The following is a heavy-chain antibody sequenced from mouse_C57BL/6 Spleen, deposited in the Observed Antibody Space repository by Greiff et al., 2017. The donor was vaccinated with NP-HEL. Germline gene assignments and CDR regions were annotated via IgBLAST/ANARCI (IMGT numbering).Heavy chain of an antibody. J-gene: IGHJ2*01. CDR1: GYSFTGYY. CDR3: ARLGVGYFDY. V-gene: IGHV1-42*01. CDR2: INPSTGGT. Sequence: VQLKESGPELVKPGASVKISCKASGYSFTGYYMNWVKQSPEKSLEWIGEINPSTGGTTYNQKFKATATLTVDKSSSTAYMQLKSLTSEDSAVYDCARLGVGYFDYWGQGTTLTVSS. D-gene: IGHD2-14*01.